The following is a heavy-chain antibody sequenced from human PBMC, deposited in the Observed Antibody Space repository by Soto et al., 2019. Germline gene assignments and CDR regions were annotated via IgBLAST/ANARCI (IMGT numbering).Heavy chain of an antibody. CDR1: GFTFGDYA. CDR2: IRSKAYGGTT. V-gene: IGHV3-49*03. Sequence: GGSLRLSXTASGFTFGDYAMSWFRQAPGKGLEWVGFIRSKAYGGTTEYAASVKDRFTISRDDSKSIAYLQMNSLKTEDTAVYYCTRSTVGGFWSGYYYSPLYYYYYGMDVWGQGTTVTVSS. CDR3: TRSTVGGFWSGYYYSPLYYYYYGMDV. J-gene: IGHJ6*02. D-gene: IGHD3-3*01.